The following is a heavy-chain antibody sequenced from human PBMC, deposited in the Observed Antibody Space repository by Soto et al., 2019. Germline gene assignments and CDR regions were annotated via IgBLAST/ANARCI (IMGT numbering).Heavy chain of an antibody. CDR1: GYSFTSYW. CDR3: SRHISGGYDILTGYSPSPFDP. CDR2: IYPGDSDT. V-gene: IGHV5-51*01. J-gene: IGHJ5*02. Sequence: GESLKISCKGSGYSFTSYWIGWVRQMPGKGLEWMGIIYPGDSDTRYSPSFQGQVTISADKSISTAYLQWSSLKASDTAMYYCSRHISGGYDILTGYSPSPFDPWGQGTLVTAPQ. D-gene: IGHD3-9*01.